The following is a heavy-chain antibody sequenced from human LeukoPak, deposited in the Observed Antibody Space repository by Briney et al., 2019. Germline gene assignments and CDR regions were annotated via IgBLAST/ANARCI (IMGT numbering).Heavy chain of an antibody. CDR1: GFTFSSYG. CDR2: IWYDGSNK. Sequence: GRSLRLSCAASGFTFSSYGMHWVRQAQGKGLEWVAVIWYDGSNKYYADSVKGRFTISRDNSKNTLYLQMNSLRAEDTAVYYCARPMVRRYYYYGMDVWGQGTTVTVSS. D-gene: IGHD3-10*01. J-gene: IGHJ6*02. V-gene: IGHV3-33*01. CDR3: ARPMVRRYYYYGMDV.